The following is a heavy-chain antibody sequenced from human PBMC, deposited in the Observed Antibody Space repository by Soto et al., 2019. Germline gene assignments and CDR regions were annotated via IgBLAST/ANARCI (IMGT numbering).Heavy chain of an antibody. Sequence: QVHLVQSGAEVKKPGASMKVSCKGSGYIFTTYGITWVRQAPGQGLEWMGWISAHNGNTNYAQKLQGRVTVTRDTSTSTAYMELRNLRSDDTAVYYCERGRYGDYWGQGALVTVSS. CDR2: ISAHNGNT. D-gene: IGHD1-1*01. V-gene: IGHV1-18*01. CDR3: ERGRYGDY. J-gene: IGHJ4*02. CDR1: GYIFTTYG.